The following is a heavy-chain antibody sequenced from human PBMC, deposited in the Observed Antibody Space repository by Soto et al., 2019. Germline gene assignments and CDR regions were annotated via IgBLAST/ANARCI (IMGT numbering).Heavy chain of an antibody. V-gene: IGHV3-30*18. CDR2: ISYDGSNK. D-gene: IGHD2-8*01. J-gene: IGHJ4*02. CDR3: AKDALMLRGYFDY. Sequence: SLILACAASVFTFSSYGMHWVRQAPGKGLEWVAVISYDGSNKYYADSVKGRFTISRDNSKNTLYLQMNSLRAEDTAVYYCAKDALMLRGYFDYWGQGTLVTVSS. CDR1: VFTFSSYG.